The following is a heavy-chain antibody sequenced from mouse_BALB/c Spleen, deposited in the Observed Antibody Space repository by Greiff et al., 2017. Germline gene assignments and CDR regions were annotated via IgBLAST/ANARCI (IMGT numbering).Heavy chain of an antibody. CDR3: ARWGYDDEGMDY. Sequence: EVKLMESGGGLVQPGGSLKLSCAASGFTFSSYGMSWVRQTPDKRLELVATINSNGGSTYYPDSVKGRFTISRDNAKNTLYLQMSSLKSEDTAMYYCARWGYDDEGMDYWGQGTSVTVSS. CDR2: INSNGGST. V-gene: IGHV5-6-3*01. D-gene: IGHD2-2*01. CDR1: GFTFSSYG. J-gene: IGHJ4*01.